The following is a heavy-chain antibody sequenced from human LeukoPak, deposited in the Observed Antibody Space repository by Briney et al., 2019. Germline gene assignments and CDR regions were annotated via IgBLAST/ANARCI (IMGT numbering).Heavy chain of an antibody. V-gene: IGHV3-48*02. CDR1: GFTFSSYS. CDR3: ARDYYDSSGYDY. J-gene: IGHJ4*02. D-gene: IGHD3-22*01. CDR2: ISSSSSTI. Sequence: GGSLRLSCAASGFTFSSYSMNWVRQAPGEGLEWVSYISSSSSTIYYADSVKGRFTISRDNAKNSLYLQMNSLRDEDTGVYYCARDYYDSSGYDYWGQGTLVTVSS.